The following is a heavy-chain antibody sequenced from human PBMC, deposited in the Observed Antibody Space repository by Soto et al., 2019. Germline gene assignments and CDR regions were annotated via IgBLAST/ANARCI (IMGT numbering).Heavy chain of an antibody. J-gene: IGHJ3*02. CDR2: INHSGST. D-gene: IGHD3-10*01. CDR3: ARGGLLWFGVESFDI. CDR1: GGSFRGYY. V-gene: IGHV4-34*01. Sequence: SETLSLTCAVYGGSFRGYYWSWIRQPPGKGLEWIGEINHSGSTNYNPSLKSRVTISVDTSKNQFSLKLSSVTAADTAVYYCARGGLLWFGVESFDIWGQGTMVT.